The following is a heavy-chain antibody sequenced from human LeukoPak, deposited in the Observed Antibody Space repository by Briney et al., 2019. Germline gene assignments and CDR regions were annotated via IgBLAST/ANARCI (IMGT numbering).Heavy chain of an antibody. V-gene: IGHV3-7*01. CDR1: GLTFTNFW. D-gene: IGHD4-11*01. CDR3: AGRDSARNPWAY. Sequence: GGSLRLSRAASGLTFTNFWMNWIRRAPGRGLEWVANIRPDGSEQFYVDSVKGRFTISRDNAKNSVYLQMNSLRADDTAVYYCAGRDSARNPWAYWGQGTLVTVST. CDR2: IRPDGSEQ. J-gene: IGHJ4*02.